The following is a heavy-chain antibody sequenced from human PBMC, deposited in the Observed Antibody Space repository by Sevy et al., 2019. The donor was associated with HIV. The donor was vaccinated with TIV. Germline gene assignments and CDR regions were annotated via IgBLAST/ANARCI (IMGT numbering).Heavy chain of an antibody. V-gene: IGHV4-59*13. CDR1: GGSISSYY. D-gene: IGHD5-18*01. CDR2: IYYSGST. J-gene: IGHJ4*02. Sequence: SETLSLTCTVSGGSISSYYWSWIRQPPGKGLEWIGYIYYSGSTNYNPSLKSRATISVDTSKNQFSLKLSSVTAADTAVYYCAREGGYSYGTFDYWGQGTLVTVSS. CDR3: AREGGYSYGTFDY.